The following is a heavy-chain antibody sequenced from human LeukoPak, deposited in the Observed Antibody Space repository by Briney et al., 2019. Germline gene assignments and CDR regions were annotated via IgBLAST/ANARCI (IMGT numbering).Heavy chain of an antibody. CDR1: GGSFSGYY. D-gene: IGHD2-21*01. J-gene: IGHJ6*02. CDR2: INHSGST. V-gene: IGHV4-34*01. CDR3: ARSVVPDGMDV. Sequence: SETLSLTCAVYGGSFSGYYWSWIRQPPGKGLEWIGEINHSGSTNYNPSLKSRVTISVDTSKNQFSLKLSSVTAADTAVYYCARSVVPDGMDVWGQGTTVTVSS.